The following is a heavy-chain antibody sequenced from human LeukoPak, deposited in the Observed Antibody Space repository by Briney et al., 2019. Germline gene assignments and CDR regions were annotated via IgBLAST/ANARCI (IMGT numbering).Heavy chain of an antibody. Sequence: GGSLRLSCAASGFTFSSYSMNWVRQAPGKGLEWVSSISSSSSYIYYADSVKGRFTISRDNAKNSLYLQMNSLRAEDTAIYYCARGPNYGARTDYLDYWGLGTLVIVSS. CDR3: ARGPNYGARTDYLDY. CDR1: GFTFSSYS. CDR2: ISSSSSYI. V-gene: IGHV3-21*04. D-gene: IGHD4-17*01. J-gene: IGHJ4*02.